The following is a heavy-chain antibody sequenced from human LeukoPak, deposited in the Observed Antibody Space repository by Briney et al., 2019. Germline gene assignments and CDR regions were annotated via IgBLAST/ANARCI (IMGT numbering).Heavy chain of an antibody. CDR1: LGTLSSYV. Sequence: ASVKDSCKASLGTLSSYVISWVRQAPGQGLEWMGRIIPIIGIANYAQKFQGRVTITAAKSTSTAYMELSSLRSEEAAVYYCARDAGYSSSWTDYWGQGTLVTVSS. J-gene: IGHJ4*02. CDR2: IIPIIGIA. V-gene: IGHV1-69*04. CDR3: ARDAGYSSSWTDY. D-gene: IGHD6-13*01.